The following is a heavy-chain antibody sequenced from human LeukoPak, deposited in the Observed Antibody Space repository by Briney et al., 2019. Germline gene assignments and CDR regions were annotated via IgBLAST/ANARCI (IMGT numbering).Heavy chain of an antibody. Sequence: QPGGSLRLSCAASGFTFSGYGMHWVRQAPGKGLEWVAVISYDGSNKYYADSVKGRFTISRDNSKNTLYLQMNSLRAEDTAVYYCAKDSPVLRFLEWSEAPAGWFDPWGQGTLVTVSS. CDR3: AKDSPVLRFLEWSEAPAGWFDP. CDR2: ISYDGSNK. D-gene: IGHD3-3*01. V-gene: IGHV3-30*18. J-gene: IGHJ5*02. CDR1: GFTFSGYG.